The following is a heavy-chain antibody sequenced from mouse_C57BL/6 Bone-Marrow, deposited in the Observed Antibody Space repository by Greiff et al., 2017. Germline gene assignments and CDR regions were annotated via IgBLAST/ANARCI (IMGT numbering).Heavy chain of an antibody. J-gene: IGHJ4*01. CDR2: IYPGSGST. D-gene: IGHD1-1*01. Sequence: VQLQQPGAELVKPGASVKMSCKASGYTFTSYWITWVKQRPGQGLEWIGDIYPGSGSTNYNEKFKSKATLTVDTSSSTAYMQLSSLTSEYSAVYYCARGNYYGSSTGAYAMDYWGQGTSVTVSS. CDR1: GYTFTSYW. V-gene: IGHV1-55*01. CDR3: ARGNYYGSSTGAYAMDY.